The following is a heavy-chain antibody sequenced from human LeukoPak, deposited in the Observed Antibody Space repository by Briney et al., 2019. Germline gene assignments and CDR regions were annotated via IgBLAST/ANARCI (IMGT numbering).Heavy chain of an antibody. CDR2: ISGSGGTT. CDR1: GFTFRSYG. V-gene: IGHV3-23*01. Sequence: GGSLRLSCVGSGFTFRSYGMSWVRQAPGKGLEWVSVISGSGGTTYYADSVKGRFTISRDNSKNTLYLQMNSLRAEDTAVYYCARGPRSDYSGLDYWGQGTLVTVSS. D-gene: IGHD3-10*01. CDR3: ARGPRSDYSGLDY. J-gene: IGHJ4*02.